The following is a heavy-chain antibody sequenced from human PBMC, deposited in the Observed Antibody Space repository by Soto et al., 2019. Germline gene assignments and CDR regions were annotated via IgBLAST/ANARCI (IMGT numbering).Heavy chain of an antibody. J-gene: IGHJ6*02. CDR1: GYTFTGYY. D-gene: IGHD6-19*01. V-gene: IGHV1-2*04. Sequence: ASVKVSCKASGYTFTGYYMHWVRQAPGQGLEWMGWINPNSGGTNYAQKFQGWVTMTRDTSISTAYMELSRLRSDDTAVYYCARVSHSSGWYDYCGMDVWGQGTTVTVSS. CDR3: ARVSHSSGWYDYCGMDV. CDR2: INPNSGGT.